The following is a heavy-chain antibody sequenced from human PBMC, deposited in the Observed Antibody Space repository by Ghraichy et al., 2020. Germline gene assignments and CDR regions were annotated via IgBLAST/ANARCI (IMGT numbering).Heavy chain of an antibody. D-gene: IGHD3-22*01. CDR1: GFTVSNNY. CDR2: IYNDGTT. CDR3: ARVSVVISPLHFDS. V-gene: IGHV3-66*01. Sequence: GESLYISCAASGFTVSNNYMSWVRQAPGKGLEWVSVIYNDGTTYYADSVKGRFTISRDNSKNTLYLQMNSLRAEDTAVYYCARVSVVISPLHFDSWGQGTLVTVSS. J-gene: IGHJ4*02.